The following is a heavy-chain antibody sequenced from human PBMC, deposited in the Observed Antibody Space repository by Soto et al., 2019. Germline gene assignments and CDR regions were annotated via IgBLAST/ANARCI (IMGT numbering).Heavy chain of an antibody. CDR1: GGTFSSYA. Sequence: SVKVSCKASGGTFSSYAISWVRQAPGQGPEWMGGIIPIFGTANYAQKFQGRVTITADKSTSTAYMELSSLRSEDTAVYYCARGGMGVVVTATKFDPWGQGTLVTVSS. CDR2: IIPIFGTA. D-gene: IGHD2-21*02. CDR3: ARGGMGVVVTATKFDP. J-gene: IGHJ5*02. V-gene: IGHV1-69*06.